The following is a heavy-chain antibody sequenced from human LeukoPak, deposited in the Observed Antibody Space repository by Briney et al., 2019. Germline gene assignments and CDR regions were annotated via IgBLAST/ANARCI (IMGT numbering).Heavy chain of an antibody. CDR2: ITSTSTYI. V-gene: IGHV3-21*04. J-gene: IGHJ4*02. CDR3: AKDDRIQTRRYSYNY. CDR1: GFTFSTYN. Sequence: GGSLRLSCAASGFTFSTYNMNWVRQTPGKGLEWVSSITSTSTYIYYADSVKGRFTISRDNSMNTLYLQMNSLRAEDTAVYYCAKDDRIQTRRYSYNYWGQGTLVTVSS. D-gene: IGHD5-18*01.